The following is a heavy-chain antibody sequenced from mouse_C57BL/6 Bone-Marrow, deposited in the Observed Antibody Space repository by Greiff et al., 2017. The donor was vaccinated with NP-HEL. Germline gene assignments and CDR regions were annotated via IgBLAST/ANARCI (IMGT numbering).Heavy chain of an antibody. D-gene: IGHD2-13*01. CDR2: ISDGGSYT. Sequence: DVHLVESGGGLVKPGGSLKLSCAASGFTFSSYAMSWVRQTPEKRLEWVATISDGGSYTYYPDNVKGRFTISRDNAKNNLYLQMSHLKSDDTAMYYCARDRDECDPWGQGTSVTVSS. CDR1: GFTFSSYA. J-gene: IGHJ4*01. V-gene: IGHV5-4*01. CDR3: ARDRDECDP.